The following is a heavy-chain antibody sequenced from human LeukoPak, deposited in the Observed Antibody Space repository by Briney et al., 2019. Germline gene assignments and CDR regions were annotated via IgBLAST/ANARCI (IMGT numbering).Heavy chain of an antibody. Sequence: SETLSLTCTVSGGSISSYYWSWIRQHPGKGLEWIGYIYYSGSTYYNPSLKSRVTISVDTSKNQFSLKLSSVTAADTAVYYCARGYCSSTSCYGLDYWGQGTLVTVSS. J-gene: IGHJ4*02. CDR3: ARGYCSSTSCYGLDY. D-gene: IGHD2-2*01. V-gene: IGHV4-59*06. CDR2: IYYSGST. CDR1: GGSISSYY.